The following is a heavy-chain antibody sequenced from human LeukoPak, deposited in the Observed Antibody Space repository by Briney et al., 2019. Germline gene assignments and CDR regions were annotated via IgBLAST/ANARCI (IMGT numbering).Heavy chain of an antibody. J-gene: IGHJ5*02. CDR3: ARDNYAGANWFDP. V-gene: IGHV1-69*05. Sequence: SVKVSCKASGGTFSSYAISWVRQAPGQGLEWMGGIIPIFGTANYAQKFQGRVTITTDESTSTAYMELSSLRSEDTTVYYCARDNYAGANWFDPWGQGTLVTVSS. CDR2: IIPIFGTA. D-gene: IGHD1-7*01. CDR1: GGTFSSYA.